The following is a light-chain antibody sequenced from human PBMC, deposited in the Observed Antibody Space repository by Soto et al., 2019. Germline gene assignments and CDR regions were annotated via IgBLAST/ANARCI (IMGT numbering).Light chain of an antibody. CDR2: GAS. CDR3: QQYNNWPPLFT. V-gene: IGKV3-15*01. CDR1: QSVSSN. Sequence: EIVMTQSPATLSVSPGERATLSCRASQSVSSNLAWIQQKPGQAPRLLIFGASTRATGVPARFSGSGSGTEFTLTITSLQSEDFAVYYCQQYNNWPPLFTFGPGTKVDIK. J-gene: IGKJ3*01.